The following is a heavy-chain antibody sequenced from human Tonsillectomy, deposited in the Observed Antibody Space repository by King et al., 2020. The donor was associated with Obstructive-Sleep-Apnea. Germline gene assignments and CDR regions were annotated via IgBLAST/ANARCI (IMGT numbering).Heavy chain of an antibody. CDR2: TFNSGNT. V-gene: IGHV4-31*03. D-gene: IGHD5-18*01. CDR3: ARDTGYIFGFFDY. Sequence: QLQESGPGLVKPSQTLSLTCTVSGGSINSNFYYWTWIRQHPGKGLEWIGYTFNSGNTSYNPSLKSRLTISVATSKNQFSLKLTSVTAADTAFYYCARDTGYIFGFFDYWGQGTLVTVSS. CDR1: GGSINSNFYY. J-gene: IGHJ4*02.